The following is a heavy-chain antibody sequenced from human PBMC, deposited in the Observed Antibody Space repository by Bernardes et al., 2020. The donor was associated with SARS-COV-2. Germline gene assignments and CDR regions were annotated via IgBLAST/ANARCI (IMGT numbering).Heavy chain of an antibody. J-gene: IGHJ6*02. CDR2: ISWDGGST. CDR3: AKDSPGGYYYGMDV. D-gene: IGHD3-10*01. Sequence: GGSLRLSCAASGFTFDDYTMHWVRQAPGKGLEWVSLISWDGGSTYYADSVKGRFTISRDNSKNSLYLQMNSLRTEDTALYYCAKDSPGGYYYGMDVWGQGTTVTVSS. V-gene: IGHV3-43*01. CDR1: GFTFDDYT.